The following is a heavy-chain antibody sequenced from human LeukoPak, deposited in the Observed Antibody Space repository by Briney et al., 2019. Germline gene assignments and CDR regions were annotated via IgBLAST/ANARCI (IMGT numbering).Heavy chain of an antibody. D-gene: IGHD2/OR15-2a*01. CDR2: IYYSGST. J-gene: IGHJ4*02. CDR1: GGSISSYY. V-gene: IGHV4-59*08. CDR3: ARSLTVSDCFDY. Sequence: SETLSLTCTVSGGSISSYYWSWIQQPPGKGLEWIGYIYYSGSTNYNPSLKSRVTISVDTSKNQFSLKLSSVTAADTAVYYCARSLTVSDCFDYWGQGTLATVSS.